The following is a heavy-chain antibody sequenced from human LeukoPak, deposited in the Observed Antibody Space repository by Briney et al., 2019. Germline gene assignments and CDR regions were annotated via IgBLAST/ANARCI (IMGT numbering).Heavy chain of an antibody. Sequence: GASVKVSCKASGYTFTSYGISWVRQAPGQGVEWMGWISAYNGNTNYAQKLQGIITMTTNTSTSTAYMELRSLRSDDTAVYYCARPYYDSSAPPYDYWGQGTLVTVSS. CDR1: GYTFTSYG. CDR2: ISAYNGNT. V-gene: IGHV1-18*01. CDR3: ARPYYDSSAPPYDY. J-gene: IGHJ4*02. D-gene: IGHD3-22*01.